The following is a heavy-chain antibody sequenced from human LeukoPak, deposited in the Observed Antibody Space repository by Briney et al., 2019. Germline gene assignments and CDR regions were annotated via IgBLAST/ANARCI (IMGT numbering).Heavy chain of an antibody. CDR1: GYTFTSYG. V-gene: IGHV1-18*01. Sequence: EASVKVSCKASGYTFTSYGISWVRQAPGQGLEWMGWISAYNGNTNYAQKLQGRVTMTTDTSTSTAYMELRSLRSDDTAVYYCARGLEGSTYYYDSSGSYYFDYWGQGTLVTVSS. CDR2: ISAYNGNT. CDR3: ARGLEGSTYYYDSSGSYYFDY. D-gene: IGHD3-22*01. J-gene: IGHJ4*02.